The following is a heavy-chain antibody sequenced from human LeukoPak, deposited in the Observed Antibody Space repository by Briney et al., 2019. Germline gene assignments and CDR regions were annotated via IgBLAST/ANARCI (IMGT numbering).Heavy chain of an antibody. CDR2: IYMGGNT. Sequence: GGSLRLSCAASGFTLSSHDMSWVRQAPGKGLEWVSVIYMGGNTFYADSVKGRFTISRHTSKNTLYLQMNSLRDEDTDVYYCARVGDEVAYTRGYLDYWGQGTLVTVSS. D-gene: IGHD3-16*01. CDR1: GFTLSSHD. V-gene: IGHV3-53*01. J-gene: IGHJ4*02. CDR3: ARVGDEVAYTRGYLDY.